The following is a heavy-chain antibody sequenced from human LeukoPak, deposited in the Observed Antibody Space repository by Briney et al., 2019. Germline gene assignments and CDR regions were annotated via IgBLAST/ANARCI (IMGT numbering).Heavy chain of an antibody. CDR2: ISGSGGST. D-gene: IGHD4-17*01. J-gene: IGHJ4*01. CDR1: GFTFSSYA. V-gene: IGHV3-23*01. Sequence: GGSLRLSCAASGFTFSSYAMSWVRQAPGKGLEWVSTISGSGGSTYYVDSAKGRFTTSRDNSKNTLYLQMNSLRAEDTAVYYCANLVTTVGGYWSHGTLVTVSS. CDR3: ANLVTTVGGY.